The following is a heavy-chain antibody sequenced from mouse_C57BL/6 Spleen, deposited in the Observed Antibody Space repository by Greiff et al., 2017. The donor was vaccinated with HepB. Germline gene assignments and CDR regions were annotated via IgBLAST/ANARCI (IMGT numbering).Heavy chain of an antibody. J-gene: IGHJ4*01. CDR2: IWGGGST. CDR3: GKHSYGSSSGNAMDY. D-gene: IGHD1-1*01. V-gene: IGHV2-9*01. CDR1: GFSFTSYG. Sequence: VHLVESGPGLVAPSQCLSITCTASGFSFTSYGVDWVRQPPGKGLEWLGVIWGGGSTNYNSALMSRLSISKDNSKSEVFLKMNSLQTDDTAMYYCGKHSYGSSSGNAMDYWGQGTSVTVSS.